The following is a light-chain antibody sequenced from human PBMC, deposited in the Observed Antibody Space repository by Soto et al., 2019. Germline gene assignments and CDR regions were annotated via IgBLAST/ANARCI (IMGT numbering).Light chain of an antibody. J-gene: IGKJ1*01. CDR1: QSISSW. V-gene: IGKV1-5*01. CDR3: QQYNSYSWT. CDR2: DAS. Sequence: MTQSPSTVSATVGDRDTITCRASQSISSWLAWYQQKPGKAPKLLIYDASSLESGVPSRFSGSGSGTEFTLTISSLQPDDFATYYCQQYNSYSWTFGQGTKV.